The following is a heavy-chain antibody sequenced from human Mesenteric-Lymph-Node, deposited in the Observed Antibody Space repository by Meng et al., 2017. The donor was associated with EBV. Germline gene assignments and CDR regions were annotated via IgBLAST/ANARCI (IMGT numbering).Heavy chain of an antibody. J-gene: IGHJ4*02. CDR3: ARETYDYGSGSYVPDY. D-gene: IGHD3-10*01. V-gene: IGHV7-4-1*02. Sequence: QGKLVQSGSELKKPGASVKVSCKASGYIFSGNGIHWVRQAPGQGLEWMGWINTRTGNPTYDQGLTGRFVFSLDTSVTTAYLQITSLKAEDTAVYYCARETYDYGSGSYVPDYWGQGTLVTVSS. CDR1: GYIFSGNG. CDR2: INTRTGNP.